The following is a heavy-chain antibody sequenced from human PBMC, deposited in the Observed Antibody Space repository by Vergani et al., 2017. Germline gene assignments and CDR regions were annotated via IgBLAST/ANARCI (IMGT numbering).Heavy chain of an antibody. D-gene: IGHD1-26*01. Sequence: QVQLQESGPGLVKPSETLSLTCTVSGGSISSYYWSWIRQPPGKGLEWIGYIYYSGSTNYNPSLKSRVTISVDTSKNQFSLKLSSVTAADTAVYYCARVRFKWELAPFDYWGQGTLVTVSS. V-gene: IGHV4-59*12. CDR2: IYYSGST. CDR3: ARVRFKWELAPFDY. CDR1: GGSISSYY. J-gene: IGHJ4*02.